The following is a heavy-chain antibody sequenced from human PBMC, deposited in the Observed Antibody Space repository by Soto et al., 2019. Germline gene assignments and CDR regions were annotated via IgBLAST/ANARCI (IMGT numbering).Heavy chain of an antibody. V-gene: IGHV4-59*01. CDR3: ARKVLWDGHSYGSAFDI. CDR2: IYYSGST. Sequence: SETLSLTCTVSGGSISSYYWSWIRQPPGKGLEWIGYIYYSGSTNYNPSLKSRVTISVDTSKNQFSLKLSSVTAADTAVYYCARKVLWDGHSYGSAFDIWGQGTMVTVSS. CDR1: GGSISSYY. D-gene: IGHD5-18*01. J-gene: IGHJ3*02.